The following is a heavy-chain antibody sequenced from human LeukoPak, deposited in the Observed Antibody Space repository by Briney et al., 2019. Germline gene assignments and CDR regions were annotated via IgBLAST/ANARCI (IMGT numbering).Heavy chain of an antibody. V-gene: IGHV1-69*10. CDR2: IIPILGIA. Sequence: ASVKVSCKASGGTFSSYAISWVRQAPGQGLEWKGRIIPILGIANYAQKLQGRVTITADKPTSTAYMELSSLRSEDTAVYYCARGPQDSYSGSPYVYWGQGTLVTVSS. D-gene: IGHD1-26*01. CDR3: ARGPQDSYSGSPYVY. J-gene: IGHJ4*02. CDR1: GGTFSSYA.